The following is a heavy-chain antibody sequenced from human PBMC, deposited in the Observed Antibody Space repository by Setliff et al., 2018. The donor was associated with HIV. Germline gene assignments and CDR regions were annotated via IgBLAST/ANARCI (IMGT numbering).Heavy chain of an antibody. Sequence: GGSLRLSCAASGFTFDDYAMHWVRQAPGKGLEWVSGISWNSGRIAYADSVKGRFTISRDNAKNSLYLQMNSLKSEDTAVYYCITDPGDHPDYWGQGTLVTVSS. CDR3: ITDPGDHPDY. V-gene: IGHV3-9*01. D-gene: IGHD3-10*01. J-gene: IGHJ4*02. CDR2: ISWNSGRI. CDR1: GFTFDDYA.